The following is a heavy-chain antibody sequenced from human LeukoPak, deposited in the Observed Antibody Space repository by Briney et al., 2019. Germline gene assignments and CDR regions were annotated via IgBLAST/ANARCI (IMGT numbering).Heavy chain of an antibody. Sequence: SETLSLTCAVCGGSFSGYYWSWIRQPPGKGLEWIGEINHSGSTNYNPSLKSRVTISVDTSKNQFSLKLSSVTAADTAVYYCARGKSFWRYNWFDPWGQGTLVTVSS. CDR3: ARGKSFWRYNWFDP. CDR1: GGSFSGYY. J-gene: IGHJ5*02. CDR2: INHSGST. V-gene: IGHV4-34*01.